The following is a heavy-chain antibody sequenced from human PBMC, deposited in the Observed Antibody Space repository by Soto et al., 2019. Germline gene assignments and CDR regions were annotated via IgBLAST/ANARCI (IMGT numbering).Heavy chain of an antibody. J-gene: IGHJ3*02. V-gene: IGHV3-30*03. Sequence: GGSLRLSCAASGFTFSSYSMNWVRQAPGKGLEWVAHISIDGSRKYYADSVKGRFTVSRENSKNTLYLQINSLRPEEAALYYCTRGPTHGAFDIWGQGTMVTVS. CDR2: ISIDGSRK. CDR3: TRGPTHGAFDI. CDR1: GFTFSSYS.